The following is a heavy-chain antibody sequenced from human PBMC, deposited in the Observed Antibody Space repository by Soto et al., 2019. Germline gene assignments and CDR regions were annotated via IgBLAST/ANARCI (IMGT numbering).Heavy chain of an antibody. D-gene: IGHD6-19*01. CDR2: ISGDSRYT. J-gene: IGHJ4*02. V-gene: IGHV3-11*06. CDR1: GFIFSEYY. Sequence: GGSLRLSCAASGFIFSEYYMNWIRQAPGRGLEWVSYISGDSRYTNYADSVKGRFTISRDNAKNSLYLQMNDLRAEDTAIYFCARDQGIAVAGTGPVFDYWGQGTLVTVSS. CDR3: ARDQGIAVAGTGPVFDY.